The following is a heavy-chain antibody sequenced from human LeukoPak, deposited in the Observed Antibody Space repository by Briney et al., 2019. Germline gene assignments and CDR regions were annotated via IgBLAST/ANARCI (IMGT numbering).Heavy chain of an antibody. CDR1: GGSISSYY. V-gene: IGHV4-59*01. Sequence: SETLSLTCTVSGGSISSYYWSWIRQPPGKGLEWIGYIYYSGSTNYNPSLKSRVTISVDTSKNQFPLKLSSVTAADTAVYYCARDKGSSSWFHPYYGMDVWGQGTTVTVSS. CDR3: ARDKGSSSWFHPYYGMDV. J-gene: IGHJ6*02. D-gene: IGHD6-13*01. CDR2: IYYSGST.